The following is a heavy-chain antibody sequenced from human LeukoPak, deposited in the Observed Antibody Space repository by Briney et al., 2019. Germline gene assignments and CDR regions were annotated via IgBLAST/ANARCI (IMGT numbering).Heavy chain of an antibody. Sequence: ASVKVSCKASGYSFTSYDINWVRQATGQGLEWMGWMNPNSGNTGYAQKFQGRVTMTRNTSISTAYMELSSLRSEDTAVYYCARGRLGYCSGGSCYSSDYWGQGTLVTVSP. CDR3: ARGRLGYCSGGSCYSSDY. CDR2: MNPNSGNT. CDR1: GYSFTSYD. D-gene: IGHD2-15*01. V-gene: IGHV1-8*01. J-gene: IGHJ4*02.